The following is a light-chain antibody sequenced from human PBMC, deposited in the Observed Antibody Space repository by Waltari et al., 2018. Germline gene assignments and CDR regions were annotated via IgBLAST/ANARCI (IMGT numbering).Light chain of an antibody. CDR3: ISYTSSRHYV. CDR2: DVS. V-gene: IGLV2-14*03. J-gene: IGLJ1*01. Sequence: QSALTQPASVSGSPGQSITISCTGSSRDVGGYQYVSWYQQHPGKAPKLIIFDVSGRPFGVSTRFSGSKSGNTASLTISGLQPDDEADYHCISYTSSRHYVFGSGTKVIVL. CDR1: SRDVGGYQY.